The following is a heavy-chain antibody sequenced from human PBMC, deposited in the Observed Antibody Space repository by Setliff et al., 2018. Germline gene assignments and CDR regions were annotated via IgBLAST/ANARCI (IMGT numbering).Heavy chain of an antibody. Sequence: SGPTLVNPTQTLTLTCTFSGFSLSTRGVRVSWIRQPPGKALEWLARIDWDDDKFYSTSLRTRLTISKDTSRNQVVLTMTNMDPVDTATYYCAHTGIQPKPNNWFDPWGQGTLVTVSS. CDR3: AHTGIQPKPNNWFDP. V-gene: IGHV2-70*04. D-gene: IGHD1-1*01. CDR2: IDWDDDK. J-gene: IGHJ5*02. CDR1: GFSLSTRGVR.